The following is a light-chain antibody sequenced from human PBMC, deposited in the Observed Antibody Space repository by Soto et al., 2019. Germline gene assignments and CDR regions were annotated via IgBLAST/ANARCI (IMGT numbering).Light chain of an antibody. Sequence: ETVRMQNPSTLSVSPGGIATLSCRASQSVRTKLAWYQQKPGQAPRLLIYGVSSRATGIPARFSGSGSGTEFTLAISSLQSEDSGVYYCQQYNKWPAEITFGQGTRLEIK. CDR1: QSVRTK. J-gene: IGKJ5*01. CDR2: GVS. V-gene: IGKV3D-15*01. CDR3: QQYNKWPAEIT.